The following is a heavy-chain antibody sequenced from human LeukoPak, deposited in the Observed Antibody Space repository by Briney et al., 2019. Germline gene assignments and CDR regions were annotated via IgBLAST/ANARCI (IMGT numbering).Heavy chain of an antibody. V-gene: IGHV4-4*07. D-gene: IGHD3-22*01. CDR2: IYTSGST. CDR3: ASLPLFYDSSGYYPGGFDY. CDR1: GGSISSYY. J-gene: IGHJ4*02. Sequence: SETLSLTCTVSGGSISSYYWSWIRQPAGKGLEWIGRIYTSGSTNYNPSLKSRVTMSVDTSKNQFSLKLSSVTAADTAVYYCASLPLFYDSSGYYPGGFDYWGQGTLVTVSS.